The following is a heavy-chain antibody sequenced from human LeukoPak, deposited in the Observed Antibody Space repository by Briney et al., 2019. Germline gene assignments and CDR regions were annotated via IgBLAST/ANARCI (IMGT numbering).Heavy chain of an antibody. J-gene: IGHJ4*02. D-gene: IGHD2-15*01. CDR3: ATLYGGQRADGY. CDR2: ISYDGSET. V-gene: IGHV3-30*03. CDR1: GFSFSAYA. Sequence: GRSLRLSCAASGFSFSAYAMHWVRQAPGKGLEWMAVISYDGSETYYAEFMKGRFTISRDNSKNMLYLQMDSPRVEDTAVYYCATLYGGQRADGYWGQGTLVTVSS.